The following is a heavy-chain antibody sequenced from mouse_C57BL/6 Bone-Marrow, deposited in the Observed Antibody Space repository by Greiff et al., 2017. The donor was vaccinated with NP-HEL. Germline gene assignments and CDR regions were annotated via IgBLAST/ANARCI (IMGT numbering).Heavy chain of an antibody. Sequence: QVQLQQSGPELVKPGASVKISCKASGYAFSSSWMNWVKQRPGKGLEWIGRIYPGDGDTNYNGKFKGKATLTADKSSSTAYMQLSSLTSEDSAVYFCARVRTAQATSAMDYWGQGTSVTVSS. CDR1: GYAFSSSW. CDR2: IYPGDGDT. CDR3: ARVRTAQATSAMDY. V-gene: IGHV1-82*01. D-gene: IGHD3-2*02. J-gene: IGHJ4*01.